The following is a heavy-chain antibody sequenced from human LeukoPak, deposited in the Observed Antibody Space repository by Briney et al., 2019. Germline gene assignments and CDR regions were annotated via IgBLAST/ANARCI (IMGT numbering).Heavy chain of an antibody. Sequence: GGSLRLSCAASGFTFDDYAMHWVRQAPGKGLEWVSGISWNSGSIGYADSVKGRFTISRDNAKNSLYLQMNSLRAEDTAVNYCAKDRGVIVVFDYWGQGTLVTVSS. J-gene: IGHJ4*02. CDR3: AKDRGVIVVFDY. CDR2: ISWNSGSI. CDR1: GFTFDDYA. D-gene: IGHD3-16*02. V-gene: IGHV3-9*01.